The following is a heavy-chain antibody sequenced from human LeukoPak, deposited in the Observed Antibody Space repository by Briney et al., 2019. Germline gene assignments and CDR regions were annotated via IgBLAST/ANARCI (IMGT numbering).Heavy chain of an antibody. CDR3: AREIGPIQLHLWGSAFDS. Sequence: AASVKVSCKASGGTFSSYAISWVRQAPGQGLEWMGGIIPIFGTANYAQKFQGRVTITADKSTSTAYMELSSLRSEDTAVYYCAREIGPIQLHLWGSAFDSWGQGTLVTVSS. V-gene: IGHV1-69*06. CDR1: GGTFSSYA. J-gene: IGHJ4*02. D-gene: IGHD5-18*01. CDR2: IIPIFGTA.